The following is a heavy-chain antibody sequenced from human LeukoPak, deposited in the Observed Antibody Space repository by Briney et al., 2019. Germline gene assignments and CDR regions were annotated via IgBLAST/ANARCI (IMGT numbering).Heavy chain of an antibody. CDR2: ISGSGGST. Sequence: PGGSLRLSCAASGFTFSSYAMSWVRQAPWKGLEWVSAISGSGGSTYYADSVKGRFTISRDNSKNTLFLQMNSLRAEDTAVYYCAKGYCSSSSCYSYAFDIWGQGTVVTVSS. D-gene: IGHD2-2*01. V-gene: IGHV3-23*01. CDR3: AKGYCSSSSCYSYAFDI. J-gene: IGHJ3*02. CDR1: GFTFSSYA.